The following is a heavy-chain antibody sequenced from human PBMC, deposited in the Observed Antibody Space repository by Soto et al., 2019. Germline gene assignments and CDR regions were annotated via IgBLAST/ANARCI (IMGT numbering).Heavy chain of an antibody. Sequence: LRLSCAASGFNVNSDYMNWVRHTPGRGRNWFKLIYSGEITHHTHSVRSPFTLSPDKSKNTLYFQLSTVRIEDTAVYYCTRDGRGLGRLSLFEYWGQGVLVTVSS. D-gene: IGHD2-21*02. V-gene: IGHV3-53*01. J-gene: IGHJ4*02. CDR3: TRDGRGLGRLSLFEY. CDR1: GFNVNSDY. CDR2: IYSGEIT.